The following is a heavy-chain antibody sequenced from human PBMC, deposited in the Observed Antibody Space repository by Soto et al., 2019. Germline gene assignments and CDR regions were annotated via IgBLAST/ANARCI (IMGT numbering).Heavy chain of an antibody. CDR3: ARESGIAAAGYYYYYYGMDV. D-gene: IGHD6-13*01. J-gene: IGHJ6*02. CDR2: TYYRSKWYN. Sequence: SQTLSLTCAISGDRVSSNSAAWNWIRQSPSRGLEWLGRTYYRSKWYNDYAVSVKSRKTINPDTSKNQFSLQLNSVTPEDTAVYYCARESGIAAAGYYYYYYGMDVWGQGTTVTVSS. CDR1: GDRVSSNSAA. V-gene: IGHV6-1*01.